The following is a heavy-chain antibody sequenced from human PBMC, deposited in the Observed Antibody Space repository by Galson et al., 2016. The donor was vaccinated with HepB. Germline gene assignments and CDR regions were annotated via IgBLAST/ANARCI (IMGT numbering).Heavy chain of an antibody. V-gene: IGHV4-4*07. CDR2: IHTAGST. Sequence: ETLSLTCTVSGDSISSYFWSWIRQPAGKGLEWIGRIHTAGSTNYNPSLKSRVTMSVDTSKNQFSLELSSVTAADTAVFYCARMFGSGRYAGWTGFDPWGQGTLVTVSS. D-gene: IGHD6-19*01. J-gene: IGHJ5*02. CDR1: GDSISSYF. CDR3: ARMFGSGRYAGWTGFDP.